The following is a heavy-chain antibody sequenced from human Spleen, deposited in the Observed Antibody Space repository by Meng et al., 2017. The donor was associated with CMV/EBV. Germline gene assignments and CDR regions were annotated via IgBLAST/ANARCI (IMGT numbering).Heavy chain of an antibody. CDR3: ARVRTTGWLFYAMDV. V-gene: IGHV3-30*04. J-gene: IGHJ6*02. Sequence: GESLKISCAASGFTFSSYAMHWVRQAPGKGLEWVAVISYDGSNKYYADSVQGRFTISRDNSKSTVFLQMSNLRSEDAAFYYCARVRTTGWLFYAMDVWGQGTTVTVSS. CDR2: ISYDGSNK. D-gene: IGHD6-19*01. CDR1: GFTFSSYA.